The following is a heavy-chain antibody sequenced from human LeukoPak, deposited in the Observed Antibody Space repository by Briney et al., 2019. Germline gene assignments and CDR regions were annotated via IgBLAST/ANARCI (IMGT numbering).Heavy chain of an antibody. Sequence: GKALKIPGKGSGYRFPNYWTGWVGHMPGKGLEWMGIIYPGDSDTRYSPSFQGQVTISADNSISTAYLQWSSLKASDTAMYYCARARAGLFDYWGQGTLVAVSS. CDR3: ARARAGLFDY. CDR1: GYRFPNYW. D-gene: IGHD6-13*01. J-gene: IGHJ4*02. V-gene: IGHV5-51*01. CDR2: IYPGDSDT.